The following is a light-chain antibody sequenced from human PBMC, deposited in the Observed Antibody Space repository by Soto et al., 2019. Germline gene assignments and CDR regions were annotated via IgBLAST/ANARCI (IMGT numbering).Light chain of an antibody. V-gene: IGKV3-15*01. CDR3: QQYNIWPPIP. CDR2: GAY. CDR1: QSVSSN. Sequence: IVMTQSPATLSVSPGERATLSCRASQSVSSNLAWYQQKPGQAPRLLIYGAYTRAAGVPARFSGSGSGTEFTLTITSLQSEDIALYYCQQYNIWPPIPFGQGTRLEIK. J-gene: IGKJ5*01.